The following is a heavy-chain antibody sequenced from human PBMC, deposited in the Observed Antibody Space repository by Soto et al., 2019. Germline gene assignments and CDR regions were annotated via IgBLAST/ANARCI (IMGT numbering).Heavy chain of an antibody. CDR3: AKVGPYDSGSYMFRYNWFGP. D-gene: IGHD3-10*01. Sequence: GGSLRLSCAASGFNFSSYGMHWVRQAPGKGLEWVAVIWYDRSNKYYADSVKGRFTISRDNSKNTLYLQMNRLRAEDTAVYYFAKVGPYDSGSYMFRYNWFGPGGPGTLVTVSS. CDR2: IWYDRSNK. J-gene: IGHJ5*02. CDR1: GFNFSSYG. V-gene: IGHV3-33*06.